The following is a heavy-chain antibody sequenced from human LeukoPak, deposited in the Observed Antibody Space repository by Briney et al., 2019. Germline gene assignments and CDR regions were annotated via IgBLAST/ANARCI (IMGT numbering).Heavy chain of an antibody. CDR3: AKDGGGYTLAEYYFDY. CDR1: GFTFSSYA. J-gene: IGHJ4*02. Sequence: GGSLRLSCAASGFTFSSYAMSWVRQAPGKGLEWVSAISGSGGSTYYADSVKGRFTISRDNSKNTLYLQMNSLRAEDTAVYYCAKDGGGYTLAEYYFDYWGQGTLVTVSS. CDR2: ISGSGGST. D-gene: IGHD5-12*01. V-gene: IGHV3-23*01.